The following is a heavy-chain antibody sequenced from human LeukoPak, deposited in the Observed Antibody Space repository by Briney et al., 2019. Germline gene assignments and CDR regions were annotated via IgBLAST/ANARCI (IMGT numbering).Heavy chain of an antibody. CDR3: AREGYYDSSGYGWFDP. V-gene: IGHV1-8*01. J-gene: IGHJ5*02. D-gene: IGHD3-22*01. CDR2: MNPNSGNT. Sequence: ASVKVSCKASGYTFTSYDINWVRQATGQGLEWMGWMNPNSGNTGYALKFQGRVTMTRNTSISTAYMELSSLRSEDTAVYYCAREGYYDSSGYGWFDPWGQGTLVTVSS. CDR1: GYTFTSYD.